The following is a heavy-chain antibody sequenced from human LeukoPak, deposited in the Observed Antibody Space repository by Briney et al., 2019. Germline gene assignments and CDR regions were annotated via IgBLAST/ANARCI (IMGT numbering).Heavy chain of an antibody. CDR2: IYYSGST. J-gene: IGHJ6*02. D-gene: IGHD4-23*01. Sequence: PSETLSLTCTVSGGSISSGGYYWSWIRQHPGKGLEWIGYIYYSGSTYYNPSLKSRVTISVDTSKNQFSLKLSSVTAADTAVYYCARDAGTDYGGPDYYGMDVWGQGTTVTVSS. CDR3: ARDAGTDYGGPDYYGMDV. CDR1: GGSISSGGYY. V-gene: IGHV4-61*08.